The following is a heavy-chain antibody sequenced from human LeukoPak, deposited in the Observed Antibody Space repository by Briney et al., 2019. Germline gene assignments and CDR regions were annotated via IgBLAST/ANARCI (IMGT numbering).Heavy chain of an antibody. CDR3: ARGEDDYGDKGWFDP. J-gene: IGHJ5*02. V-gene: IGHV1-69*04. D-gene: IGHD4-17*01. CDR1: GGTFSNSG. CDR2: IIPIVGEA. Sequence: ASVKVSCKASGGTFSNSGFSWVRQAPGQGLEWLGRIIPIVGEAHYAQNVQGTVTITADKSTNTTFLELSRLTFEDTAVYYCARGEDDYGDKGWFDPWGHGTLVTVSS.